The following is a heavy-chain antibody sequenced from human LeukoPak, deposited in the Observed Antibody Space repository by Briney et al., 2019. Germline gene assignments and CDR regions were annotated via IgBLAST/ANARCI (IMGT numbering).Heavy chain of an antibody. V-gene: IGHV3-21*01. Sequence: KSGGSLRLSCAASAFTFSSYSMNWVRQAPGKGLEWVSSISSSSSYIYYADSVKGRFTISRDNAKNSLYLQMNSLRAEDTAVYYCARDVLDNPLGDNWFDPWGQGTLVTVSS. D-gene: IGHD1-14*01. J-gene: IGHJ5*02. CDR1: AFTFSSYS. CDR2: ISSSSSYI. CDR3: ARDVLDNPLGDNWFDP.